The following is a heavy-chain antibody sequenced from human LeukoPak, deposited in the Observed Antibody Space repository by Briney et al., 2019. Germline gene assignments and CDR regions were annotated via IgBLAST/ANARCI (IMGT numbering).Heavy chain of an antibody. CDR3: ARGGTMYYGSGNFDY. D-gene: IGHD3-10*01. Sequence: GGSLRLSCAASGFTFSSHAMSWVRQAPGKGLEWVSAISGSGGSTYYADSVKGRFTISRDNSKNMLYLQMNSLSGEDTAVYSCARGGTMYYGSGNFDYWGQGTLVTVSS. CDR1: GFTFSSHA. CDR2: ISGSGGST. J-gene: IGHJ4*02. V-gene: IGHV3-23*01.